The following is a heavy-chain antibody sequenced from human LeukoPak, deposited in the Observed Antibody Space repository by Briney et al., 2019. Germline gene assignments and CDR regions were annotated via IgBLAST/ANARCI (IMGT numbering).Heavy chain of an antibody. CDR3: ARETYDFWSGYYFDY. V-gene: IGHV4-34*01. J-gene: IGHJ4*02. Sequence: SETLSLTCAVYGGSFSGYYWSWVRQPPGKGLEWIGEINHSGSTNYNPSLKSRVTISVDTSKNQFSLKLSSVTAADTAVYYCARETYDFWSGYYFDYWGQGTLVTVSS. D-gene: IGHD3-3*01. CDR1: GGSFSGYY. CDR2: INHSGST.